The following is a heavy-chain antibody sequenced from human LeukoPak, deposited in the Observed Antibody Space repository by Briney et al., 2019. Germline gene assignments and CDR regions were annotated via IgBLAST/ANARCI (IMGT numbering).Heavy chain of an antibody. D-gene: IGHD4-17*01. Sequence: GGSLRLSCAASGFTFRNSWMHWVRQGPGKGLVWVARVNPDGSATTYADSVKGRFIISKDNSKNTLYLQMNSLRAEDTAVYYCARDPEDYGGRDWGQGTLVTVSS. CDR3: ARDPEDYGGRD. V-gene: IGHV3-74*01. J-gene: IGHJ4*02. CDR1: GFTFRNSW. CDR2: VNPDGSAT.